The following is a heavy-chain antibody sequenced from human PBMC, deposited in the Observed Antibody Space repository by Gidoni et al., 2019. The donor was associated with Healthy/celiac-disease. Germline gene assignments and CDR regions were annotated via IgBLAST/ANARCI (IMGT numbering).Heavy chain of an antibody. J-gene: IGHJ4*02. Sequence: EVQLLESGGGLVQPGGSLRLPCAASGFTFSSYALGWVRQAPGKGREWVSAISGSGGSTYYADSVKGRFTISRDNSKNTLYLQMNSLRAEDTAVYYCAILYDFWIPYWGQGTLVTVSS. V-gene: IGHV3-23*01. CDR3: AILYDFWIPY. CDR2: ISGSGGST. D-gene: IGHD3-3*01. CDR1: GFTFSSYA.